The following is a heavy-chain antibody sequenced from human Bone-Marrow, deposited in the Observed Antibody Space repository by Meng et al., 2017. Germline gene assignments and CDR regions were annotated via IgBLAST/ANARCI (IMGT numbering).Heavy chain of an antibody. CDR2: ISSSGSTI. CDR3: ARVRVPAAMNQKDYYYYGMDV. Sequence: GESLKISCAASGFTFSSYEMNWVRQAPGKGLEWVSYISSSGSTIYYADSVKGRFTISRDNAKNSLYLQMNSLRAEDTAVYYCARVRVPAAMNQKDYYYYGMDVWGQGTTVTVSS. CDR1: GFTFSSYE. J-gene: IGHJ6*02. V-gene: IGHV3-48*03. D-gene: IGHD2-2*01.